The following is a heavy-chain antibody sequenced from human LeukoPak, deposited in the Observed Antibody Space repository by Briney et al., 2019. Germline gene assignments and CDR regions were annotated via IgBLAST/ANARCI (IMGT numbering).Heavy chain of an antibody. CDR2: IYSGSST. J-gene: IGHJ6*03. D-gene: IGHD3-10*01. CDR3: ARVPYGNYHYYYMDV. Sequence: GGSLRLSCAASGFTVGTNYMSWVRQAPGKGLEWVSLIYSGSSTYYANSVKGRFTISRDNSKNTVYLQMNSLRAEDTAVYYCARVPYGNYHYYYMDVWGKGTTVTISS. CDR1: GFTVGTNY. V-gene: IGHV3-53*01.